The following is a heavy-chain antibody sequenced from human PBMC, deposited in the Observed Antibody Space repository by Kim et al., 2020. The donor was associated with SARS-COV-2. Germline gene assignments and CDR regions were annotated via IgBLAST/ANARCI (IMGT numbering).Heavy chain of an antibody. CDR2: ISSSSSTI. CDR3: ARDFENMVRGSSGGMDV. J-gene: IGHJ6*02. Sequence: GGSLRLSCAASGFTFSSYSMNWVRQAPGKGLEWVSYISSSSSTIYYADSVKGRFTISRDNAKNSLYLQMNSLRDEDTAVYYCARDFENMVRGSSGGMDVWGQGTTVTVSS. D-gene: IGHD3-10*01. CDR1: GFTFSSYS. V-gene: IGHV3-48*02.